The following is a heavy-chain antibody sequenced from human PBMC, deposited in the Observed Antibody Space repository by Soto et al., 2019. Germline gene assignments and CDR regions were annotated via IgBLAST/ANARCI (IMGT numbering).Heavy chain of an antibody. Sequence: QVQLQESGPGLVKPSQTLSLTCTVSGGSISSGDYKWSWIRQPPGKGLEWIAYIYYSGYNYNNPSLKSRVTMSVDTSKNLFSLKLSSVTAADTAVYYCARSDNYVPFEYWGQGTLVTVSS. J-gene: IGHJ4*02. CDR3: ARSDNYVPFEY. V-gene: IGHV4-30-4*01. CDR1: GGSISSGDYK. CDR2: IYYSGYN. D-gene: IGHD4-4*01.